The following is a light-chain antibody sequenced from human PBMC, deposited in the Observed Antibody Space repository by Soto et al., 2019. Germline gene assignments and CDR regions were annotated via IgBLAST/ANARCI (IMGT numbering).Light chain of an antibody. Sequence: QSVLTQPTSVSGAPGQRVTISCTGSNSNIGAGYDVHWYQQLPGSAPKLLIYDNTNRPSGVPDRLSGSKSGTSASLAITGLQAEDEADYYCQSYDSSLGGWVFGGGTKLTVL. CDR1: NSNIGAGYD. CDR3: QSYDSSLGGWV. J-gene: IGLJ3*02. CDR2: DNT. V-gene: IGLV1-40*01.